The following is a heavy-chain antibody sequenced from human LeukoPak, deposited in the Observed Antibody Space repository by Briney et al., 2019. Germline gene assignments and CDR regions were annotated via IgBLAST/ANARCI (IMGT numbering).Heavy chain of an antibody. CDR3: AELGITMIGGV. V-gene: IGHV3-21*01. D-gene: IGHD3-10*02. CDR1: EFTFSSYT. CDR2: ISSSSSYI. Sequence: GGSLRLSCAASEFTFSSYTMNWVRQAPGKGLEWVSSISSSSSYIYYADSVKGRFTISRDNAKNSLYLQMNSLRAEDTAVYYCAELGITMIGGVWGKGTTVTISS. J-gene: IGHJ6*04.